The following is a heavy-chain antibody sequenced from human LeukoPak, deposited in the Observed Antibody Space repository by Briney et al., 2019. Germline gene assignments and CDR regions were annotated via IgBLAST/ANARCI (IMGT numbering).Heavy chain of an antibody. V-gene: IGHV3-7*03. CDR2: IKKDGSEK. CDR1: GFTFSRYW. J-gene: IGHJ6*03. D-gene: IGHD3-16*01. Sequence: GGSLRLSCAASGFTFSRYWMNWVRQAPGKGLEWVANIKKDGSEKDYVDSVKGRFTISRDNAKNSLYLQMNSLRAEDTAVYYCARDLGYLGGYYYYDYMDVWGRGTTVTISS. CDR3: ARDLGYLGGYYYYDYMDV.